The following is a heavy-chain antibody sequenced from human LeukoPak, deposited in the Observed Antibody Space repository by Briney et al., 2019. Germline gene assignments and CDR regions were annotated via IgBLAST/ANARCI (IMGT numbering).Heavy chain of an antibody. D-gene: IGHD6-13*01. CDR1: GFTFSSYA. Sequence: PGGSLRLSCAASGFTFSSYAMSWVRQAPGKGLEWVSAISGSGGSTYYADSVKGRFTISRDNSKNTLYLQMNSLRAEDTAVYYCAKEPQSSSWHTAYYFDYWGQGTLVTVSS. J-gene: IGHJ4*02. V-gene: IGHV3-23*01. CDR2: ISGSGGST. CDR3: AKEPQSSSWHTAYYFDY.